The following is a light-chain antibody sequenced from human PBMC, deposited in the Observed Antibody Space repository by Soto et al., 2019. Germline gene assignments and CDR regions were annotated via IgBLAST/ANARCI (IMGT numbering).Light chain of an antibody. V-gene: IGLV2-14*01. CDR1: SDDVGGYNY. CDR3: SSFTTTNTPWV. J-gene: IGLJ3*02. Sequence: QSALTQPASVSGSPGQSITISCTGTSDDVGGYNYVSWYQQNPGNAPKLVIYEVNKQPSGVSNRFSGSKSGNTASLTISGLQAEDEASYFCSSFTTTNTPWVFGGGTKLTVL. CDR2: EVN.